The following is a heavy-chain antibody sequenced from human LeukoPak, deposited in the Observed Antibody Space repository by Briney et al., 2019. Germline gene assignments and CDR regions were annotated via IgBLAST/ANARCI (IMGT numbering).Heavy chain of an antibody. Sequence: SETLSLTCAVYGGSFCGYYWNWIRQPPGKGLEWIGEINDSGSTNYNPSLKSRVTISVDTSKNQFSLKLSSVTAADTAVYYCALNWFDPWGQGTLVTVSS. J-gene: IGHJ5*02. CDR3: ALNWFDP. CDR1: GGSFCGYY. CDR2: INDSGST. V-gene: IGHV4-34*01.